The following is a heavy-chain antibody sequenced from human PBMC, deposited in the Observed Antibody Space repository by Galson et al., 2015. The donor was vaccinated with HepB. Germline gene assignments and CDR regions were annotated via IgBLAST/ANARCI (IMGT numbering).Heavy chain of an antibody. CDR1: GGTFSSYA. D-gene: IGHD2-2*01. CDR2: IIPIFGTA. CDR3: ARDGKGDIVVVPTGWFDP. Sequence: SVKVSCKASGGTFSSYAISWVRQAPGQGLEWMGGIIPIFGTANYAQKFQGRVTITADESTSTAYMELSSLRSEDTAVYYCARDGKGDIVVVPTGWFDPWGQGTLVTVSP. V-gene: IGHV1-69*13. J-gene: IGHJ5*02.